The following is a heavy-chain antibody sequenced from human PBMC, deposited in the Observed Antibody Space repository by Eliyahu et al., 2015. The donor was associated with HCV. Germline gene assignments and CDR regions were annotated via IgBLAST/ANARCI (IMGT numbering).Heavy chain of an antibody. V-gene: IGHV3-48*03. Sequence: EVQLVESGGGLVQPGGSLRLSCAASXFTFSSXEMNWVRQAPGKGLEWVSYISSSGSTIYYADSVKGRFTISRDNAKNSLYLQMNSLRAEDTAVYYCARDGCSSTSCYPYYYYYGMDVWGQGTTVTVSS. CDR3: ARDGCSSTSCYPYYYYYGMDV. D-gene: IGHD2-2*01. J-gene: IGHJ6*02. CDR2: ISSSGSTI. CDR1: XFTFSSXE.